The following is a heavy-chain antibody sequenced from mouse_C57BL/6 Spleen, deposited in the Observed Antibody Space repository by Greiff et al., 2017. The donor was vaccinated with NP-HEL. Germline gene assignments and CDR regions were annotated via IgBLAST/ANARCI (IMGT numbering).Heavy chain of an antibody. J-gene: IGHJ4*01. CDR1: GFNIKDYY. CDR3: ASPEGGSFYYAMDY. D-gene: IGHD1-1*02. Sequence: EVMLVESGAELVKPGASVKLSCTASGFNIKDYYMHWVKQRTEQGLEWIGRIDPEDGETKYAPKFQGKATITADTSSNTAYLQLSSLTSEDTAVYYCASPEGGSFYYAMDYWGQGTSVTVSS. CDR2: IDPEDGET. V-gene: IGHV14-2*01.